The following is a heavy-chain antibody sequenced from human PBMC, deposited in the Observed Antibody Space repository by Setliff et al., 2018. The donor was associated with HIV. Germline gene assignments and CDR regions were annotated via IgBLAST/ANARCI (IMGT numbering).Heavy chain of an antibody. CDR3: ARGLSFYDPGGFDY. CDR1: GDSISTDY. J-gene: IGHJ4*02. V-gene: IGHV4-4*09. CDR2: IYSSGST. Sequence: SETLSLTCTVSGDSISTDYWTWIRQPPGKGLEWIGYIYSSGSTNFNPPLQSRVTISVDTSKNQFSLKLSSVTAADTAVYYCARGLSFYDPGGFDYWGQGTLVTSPQ. D-gene: IGHD3-22*01.